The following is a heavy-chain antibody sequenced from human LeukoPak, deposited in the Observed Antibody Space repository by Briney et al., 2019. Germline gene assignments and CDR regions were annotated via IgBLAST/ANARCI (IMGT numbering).Heavy chain of an antibody. CDR3: ARDLRTTRRSPSRGYYYYMDV. CDR2: ISYDGSNK. Sequence: GGSLRLSCAASGFTFSSYAMHWVRQAPGKGLEWVAVISYDGSNKYYADSVKGRFTISRDNSKNTLYLQMNSLRAEDTAVYYCARDLRTTRRSPSRGYYYYMDVWGKGTTVTVSS. J-gene: IGHJ6*03. CDR1: GFTFSSYA. V-gene: IGHV3-30-3*01. D-gene: IGHD1-14*01.